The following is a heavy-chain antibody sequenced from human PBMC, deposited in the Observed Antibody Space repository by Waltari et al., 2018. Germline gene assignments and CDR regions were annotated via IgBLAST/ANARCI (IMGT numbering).Heavy chain of an antibody. D-gene: IGHD4-17*01. Sequence: QLQLQESGPGLVKPSETLSLTCTVSGGSISSSSYYLGWVRQPPGKGLEWVGSIYYSGSTDYNPSLKSRVTISVDTSKNQFSLELSSVTAADTAVYYCARRRDGDYNYWGQGTLVTVSS. V-gene: IGHV4-39*07. CDR2: IYYSGST. CDR1: GGSISSSSYY. CDR3: ARRRDGDYNY. J-gene: IGHJ4*02.